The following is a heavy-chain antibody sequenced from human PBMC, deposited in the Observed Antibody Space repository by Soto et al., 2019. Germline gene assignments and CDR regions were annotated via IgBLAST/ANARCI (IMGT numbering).Heavy chain of an antibody. V-gene: IGHV1-69*18. Sequence: QVQLVQSGAEVKKPGSSVKVSCKASGGTFSPYGMNWVRQAPGQGLEWMGSIIPLYGTTNYAQTFQGRVTIAADESTSTVYMDLRSLRSEDAAMWGCARGPRATVTSLDPWGQGTLVTVSS. J-gene: IGHJ5*02. CDR2: IIPLYGTT. D-gene: IGHD4-17*01. CDR3: ARGPRATVTSLDP. CDR1: GGTFSPYG.